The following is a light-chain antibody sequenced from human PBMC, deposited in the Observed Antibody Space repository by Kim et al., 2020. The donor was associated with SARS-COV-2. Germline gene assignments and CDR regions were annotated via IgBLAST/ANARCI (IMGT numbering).Light chain of an antibody. Sequence: QSVLTQPPSASGTPGQRVTISCSGSSSNIGSHTVNWYQQLPGTAPKLLIYSNNQWPSGVPDRFSGSKSGTSASLAISGLQSEDEADYYCAAWDASLNGYVFGTGTKVTVL. CDR1: SSNIGSHT. CDR3: AAWDASLNGYV. CDR2: SNN. V-gene: IGLV1-44*01. J-gene: IGLJ1*01.